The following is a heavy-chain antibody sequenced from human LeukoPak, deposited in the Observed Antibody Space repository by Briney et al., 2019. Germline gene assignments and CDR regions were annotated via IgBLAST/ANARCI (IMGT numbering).Heavy chain of an antibody. CDR2: ISSSGSTI. CDR1: GFTFSSYE. CDR3: ARVRLIQLWLREGYYFDY. J-gene: IGHJ4*02. V-gene: IGHV3-48*03. D-gene: IGHD5-18*01. Sequence: GGSLRLSCAASGFTFSSYEMNWVRQAPGKGLEWVSYISSSGSTIYYADSVKGRFTISRDNAKNSLYLQMNSLRAEDAAVYYCARVRLIQLWLREGYYFDYWGQGTLVTVSS.